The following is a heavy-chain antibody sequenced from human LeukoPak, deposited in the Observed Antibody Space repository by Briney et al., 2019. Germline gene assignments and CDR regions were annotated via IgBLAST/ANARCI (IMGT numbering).Heavy chain of an antibody. CDR2: IYTSGST. J-gene: IGHJ4*02. CDR1: GGSFSSYY. CDR3: AGSAKGTWLIY. Sequence: SETLSLTCAVYGGSFSSYYWSWIRQPAGKGLEWIGRIYTSGSTNYNPSLKSRVTMSVDTSKNQFSLKLSSVTAADTAVYYCAGSAKGTWLIYWGQGTLVTVSS. D-gene: IGHD6-19*01. V-gene: IGHV4-59*10.